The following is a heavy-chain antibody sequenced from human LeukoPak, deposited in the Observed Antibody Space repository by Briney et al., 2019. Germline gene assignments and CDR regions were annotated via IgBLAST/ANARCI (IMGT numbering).Heavy chain of an antibody. J-gene: IGHJ4*02. Sequence: GASVKVSCKASGYTFTDYYLHWVRQAPGQGLEWMGWINPNSGGTNYAQKFQGRVTLTRDTSMSTAYMEISRLTSDDTAVYYCARDNLEARWGSPGGYWGQGTLVTVSS. D-gene: IGHD3-3*01. CDR1: GYTFTDYY. V-gene: IGHV1-2*02. CDR3: ARDNLEARWGSPGGY. CDR2: INPNSGGT.